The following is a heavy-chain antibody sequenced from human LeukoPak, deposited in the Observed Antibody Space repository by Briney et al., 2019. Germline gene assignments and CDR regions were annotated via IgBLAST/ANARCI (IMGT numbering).Heavy chain of an antibody. CDR3: ARDGNTDHRPFYYGIDV. Sequence: GRSLRLSCAASGFTFNSYGIHWVRQAPGKGLEWVAFIWYDGSNKYYADSVKGRFTISRDNSKNTLYLQMNSLRAEDTAVYYCARDGNTDHRPFYYGIDVWGQGTTVAVSS. D-gene: IGHD1-26*01. CDR1: GFTFNSYG. J-gene: IGHJ6*02. V-gene: IGHV3-33*01. CDR2: IWYDGSNK.